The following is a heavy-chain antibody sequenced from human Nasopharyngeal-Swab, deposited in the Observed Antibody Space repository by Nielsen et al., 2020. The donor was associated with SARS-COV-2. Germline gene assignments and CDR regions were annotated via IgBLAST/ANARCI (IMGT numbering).Heavy chain of an antibody. CDR3: LPNIVLMVYAIDY. CDR2: ISSSSSYI. J-gene: IGHJ4*02. D-gene: IGHD2-8*01. CDR1: GFTFSSYS. Sequence: GESLKISCAASGFTFSSYSMNWVRQAPGKGLEWASSISSSSSYIYYADSVKGRFTISRDNAKNSLYLQMNSLRAEDTAVYYCLPNIVLMVYAIDYWGQGNLVTVSS. V-gene: IGHV3-21*01.